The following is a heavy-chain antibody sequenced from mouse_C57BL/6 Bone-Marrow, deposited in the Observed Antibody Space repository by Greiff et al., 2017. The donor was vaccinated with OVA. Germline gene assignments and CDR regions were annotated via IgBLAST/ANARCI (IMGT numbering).Heavy chain of an antibody. Sequence: QVQLKESGAELVRPGTLVKVSCKASGYAFTNYLIEWVKQRPGQGLEWIGVINPGSGGTNYNEKFKGKATLTADKSSSTAYMQLSSLTSEDSAVYFCARALASDYWGQGTTLTVSS. CDR2: INPGSGGT. V-gene: IGHV1-54*01. CDR3: ARALASDY. J-gene: IGHJ2*01. D-gene: IGHD4-1*01. CDR1: GYAFTNYL.